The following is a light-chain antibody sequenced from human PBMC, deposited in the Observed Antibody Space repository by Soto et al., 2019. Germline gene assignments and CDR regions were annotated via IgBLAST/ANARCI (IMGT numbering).Light chain of an antibody. J-gene: IGKJ1*01. V-gene: IGKV1-9*01. CDR1: QGISNY. Sequence: TSPAASVGGRVTLPCRASQGISNYLAWYQQKPGRAPKVLIDDASTLQGGVPSRFSGSGSGTDFALTISDLQPEDFATYYCQQLNSYPRTFGQGTKVDNK. CDR2: DAS. CDR3: QQLNSYPRT.